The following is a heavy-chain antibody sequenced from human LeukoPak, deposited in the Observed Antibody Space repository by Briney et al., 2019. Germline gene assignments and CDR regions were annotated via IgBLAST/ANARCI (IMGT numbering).Heavy chain of an antibody. CDR1: GFTFSSYA. V-gene: IGHV3-23*01. J-gene: IGHJ6*03. CDR2: ISGSGGST. CDR3: AKGTHYYYYYMDV. Sequence: GSLRLSCAASGFTFSSYAMSWVRQAPGKGLEWVSAISGSGGSTYYADFVKGRFTISRDNSKNTLYLQMNSLRAEDTAVYYCAKGTHYYYYYMDVWGKGTTVTVSS.